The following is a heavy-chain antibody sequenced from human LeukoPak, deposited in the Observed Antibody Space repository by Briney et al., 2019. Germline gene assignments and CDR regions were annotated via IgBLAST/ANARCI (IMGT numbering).Heavy chain of an antibody. Sequence: PSETLSLTCTVSGGSISSGGYYWGWIRQPPGKGLEWIGYIYYSGSTNYNPSLKSRDTISVDTSKNQFSLKLSSVTAAATAVYYCARYYDSSGYYYEDYWGQGTLVTVSS. D-gene: IGHD3-22*01. J-gene: IGHJ4*02. CDR2: IYYSGST. CDR3: ARYYDSSGYYYEDY. CDR1: GGSISSGGYY. V-gene: IGHV4-61*08.